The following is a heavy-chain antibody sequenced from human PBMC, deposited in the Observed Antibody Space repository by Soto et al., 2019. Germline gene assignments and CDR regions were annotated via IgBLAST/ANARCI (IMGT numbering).Heavy chain of an antibody. CDR1: GFTFSSYA. D-gene: IGHD2-2*01. CDR3: ARDSDIVVVPAAAGDAFDI. CDR2: ISSSGSYI. J-gene: IGHJ3*02. Sequence: PGGSLRLSCAASGFTFSSYAMSWVRQAPGKGLEWVSAISSSGSYIYYADSVKGRFTISRDNAKNSLYLQMNSLRAEDTAVYYCARDSDIVVVPAAAGDAFDIWGQGTMVTVSS. V-gene: IGHV3-21*01.